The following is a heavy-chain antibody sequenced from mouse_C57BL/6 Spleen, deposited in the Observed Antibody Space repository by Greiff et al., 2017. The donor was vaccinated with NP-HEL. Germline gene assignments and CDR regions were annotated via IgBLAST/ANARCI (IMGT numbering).Heavy chain of an antibody. D-gene: IGHD1-1*01. V-gene: IGHV1-19*01. CDR2: INPYNGGT. CDR1: GYTFTDYY. Sequence: VKLMESGPVLVKPGASVKMSCKASGYTFTDYYMNWVKQSHGKSLEWIGVINPYNGGTSYNQKFKGKATLTVDKSSSTAYMELNSLTSEDSAVDYCARSYYGSKWYFDVWGTGTTVTVSS. J-gene: IGHJ1*03. CDR3: ARSYYGSKWYFDV.